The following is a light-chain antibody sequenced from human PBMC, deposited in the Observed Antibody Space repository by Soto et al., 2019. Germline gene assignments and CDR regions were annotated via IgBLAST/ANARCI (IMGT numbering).Light chain of an antibody. CDR3: QQYGSSPPRIT. V-gene: IGKV3-20*01. CDR2: GAS. Sequence: EIVLTQSKGTLSLSPGERATLSCRASQSVSSNYLAWYQQKPGQAPRLLIYGASSRATGIPDRFSGSGSGTDFTLTFSRLEPEDFAVYYCQQYGSSPPRITFGQGARLE. CDR1: QSVSSNY. J-gene: IGKJ5*01.